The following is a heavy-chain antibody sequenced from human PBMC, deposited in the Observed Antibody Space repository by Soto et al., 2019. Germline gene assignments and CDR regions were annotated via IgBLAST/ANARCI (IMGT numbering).Heavy chain of an antibody. CDR1: GYTFTSYG. Sequence: ASVKVSCKASGYTFTSYGISWVRQAPGQGLEWMGWISAYNGNTNYAQKLQGRVTMTTDTSTSTAYMELRSLRSDDTAVYYCARDRVDFWSGYYIWFDPWGQGTLVTVSS. CDR3: ARDRVDFWSGYYIWFDP. V-gene: IGHV1-18*01. D-gene: IGHD3-3*01. J-gene: IGHJ5*02. CDR2: ISAYNGNT.